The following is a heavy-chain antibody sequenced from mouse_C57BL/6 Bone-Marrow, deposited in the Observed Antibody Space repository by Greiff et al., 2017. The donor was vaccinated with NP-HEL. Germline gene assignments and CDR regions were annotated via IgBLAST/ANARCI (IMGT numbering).Heavy chain of an antibody. V-gene: IGHV5-9-1*02. CDR1: GFTFSSYA. CDR2: ISSGGDYI. D-gene: IGHD2-13*01. J-gene: IGHJ3*01. Sequence: EVQLVESGEGLVKPGGSLKLSCAASGFTFSSYAMSWVRQTPEKRLEWVAYISSGGDYIYYADTVKGRFTISRDKARNTLYLQMSSLKSEDTAMYYCTRPYSDYGAYWGQGTLVTVSA. CDR3: TRPYSDYGAY.